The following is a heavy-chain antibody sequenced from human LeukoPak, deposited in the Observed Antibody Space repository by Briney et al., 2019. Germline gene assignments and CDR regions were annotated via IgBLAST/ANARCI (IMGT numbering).Heavy chain of an antibody. CDR2: IIPIFGTA. CDR1: GGTFSSYA. D-gene: IGHD4-17*01. Sequence: SVKVSCKASGGTFSSYAISWVRQAPGQGLEWMGRIIPIFGTANYALKFQGRVTITTDESTSTAYMELSSLRSEDTAVYYCARVIDYGDYAGPLDYWGQGTLVTVSS. CDR3: ARVIDYGDYAGPLDY. V-gene: IGHV1-69*05. J-gene: IGHJ4*02.